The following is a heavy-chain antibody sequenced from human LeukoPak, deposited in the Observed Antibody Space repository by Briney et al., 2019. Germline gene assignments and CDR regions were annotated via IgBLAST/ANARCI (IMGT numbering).Heavy chain of an antibody. CDR2: ICYNGST. J-gene: IGHJ4*02. CDR1: GGSISRSTYY. Sequence: PSETLSLTCSVAGGSISRSTYYWAWIRQPPGKGLEWIGTICYNGSTYYNPSLKSAVIISVDTSKNQFSLKLTSVTAADTAVYFCARLYSSAWFGRYFDSWGQGTLVTVSS. CDR3: ARLYSSAWFGRYFDS. V-gene: IGHV4-39*01. D-gene: IGHD6-19*01.